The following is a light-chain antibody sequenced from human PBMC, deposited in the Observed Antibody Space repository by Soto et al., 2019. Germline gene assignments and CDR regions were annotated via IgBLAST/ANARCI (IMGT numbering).Light chain of an antibody. CDR3: QQYNNWPIT. CDR1: QSVSSD. CDR2: DAS. V-gene: IGKV3-15*01. J-gene: IGKJ5*01. Sequence: EIVMTQSPATLSVSPGERATLSCRASQSVSSDLAWYQQKPGQAPNLLIYDASTRATGIPARFSGSGSGTEFTLAISSLQSEDFAVYYCQQYNNWPITFGQGTRLEIK.